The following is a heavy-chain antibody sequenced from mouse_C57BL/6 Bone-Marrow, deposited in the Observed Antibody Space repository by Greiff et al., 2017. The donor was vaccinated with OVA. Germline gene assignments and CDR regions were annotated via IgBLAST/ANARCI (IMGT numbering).Heavy chain of an antibody. J-gene: IGHJ4*01. V-gene: IGHV1-50*01. CDR1: GYTFTSYW. CDR2: IDPSDSYT. CDR3: ARFHAVDD. Sequence: QVQLQQPGAELVKPGASVKLSCKASGYTFTSYWMQWVNQRPGQGLEWIGEIDPSDSYTNYNQKFKGKATLTVDTSSSTAYMQLSSLTAEDSAGYYCARFHAVDDWGQGTSVTVAS.